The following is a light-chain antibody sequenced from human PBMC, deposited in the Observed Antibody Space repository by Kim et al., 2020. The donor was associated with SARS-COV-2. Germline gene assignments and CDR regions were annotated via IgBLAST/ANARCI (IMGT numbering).Light chain of an antibody. J-gene: IGKJ1*01. Sequence: ASVGDRVTIPCRASQDIRNDLGWYQQKPGRAPKRLIYGASSLQSGVPSRFSGSGSGTEFTLTISSLQPEDFATYFCQQYNNYPFTFGQGTRLDIK. CDR1: QDIRND. V-gene: IGKV1-17*01. CDR3: QQYNNYPFT. CDR2: GAS.